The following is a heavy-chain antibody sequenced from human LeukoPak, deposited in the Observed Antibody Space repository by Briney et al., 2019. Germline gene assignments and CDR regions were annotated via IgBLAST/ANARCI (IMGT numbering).Heavy chain of an antibody. D-gene: IGHD3-22*01. CDR1: GFTFSSYA. Sequence: PGRSLRLSCAASGFTFSSYAMHWVRRAPGKGLEWVAVISYDGSNEYYADSVKGRFTISRDNSRNTLYLQINNSLRAEDTAVYYCARDYYYDSGGYYSFDYWGQGTLVTVSS. CDR2: ISYDGSNE. V-gene: IGHV3-30*04. CDR3: ARDYYYDSGGYYSFDY. J-gene: IGHJ4*02.